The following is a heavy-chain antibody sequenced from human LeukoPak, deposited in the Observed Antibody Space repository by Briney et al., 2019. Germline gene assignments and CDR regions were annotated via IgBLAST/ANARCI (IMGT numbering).Heavy chain of an antibody. Sequence: ASVKVSCKASGYTFTSYGISWVRQAPGQGLEWMGWISAYNGNTNYAQKLQGRVTMTTDTSTSTAYMELRSLRSDDTAVYYCARDAHLTRIAAAGTFGYWGQGTLVTVSS. D-gene: IGHD6-13*01. J-gene: IGHJ4*02. CDR2: ISAYNGNT. V-gene: IGHV1-18*01. CDR3: ARDAHLTRIAAAGTFGY. CDR1: GYTFTSYG.